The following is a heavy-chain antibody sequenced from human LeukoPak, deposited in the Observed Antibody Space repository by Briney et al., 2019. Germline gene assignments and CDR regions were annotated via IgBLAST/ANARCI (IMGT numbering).Heavy chain of an antibody. Sequence: QPGGSLRLSCAASGFTFDDYAMHWVRQAPGKGLEWVSLISWDGGSTYYADSVKGRFTISRDNSKNSLYLQMNSLRAEDTALYYCAKDSGELLRPASGHFDYWGQGTLVTVSS. CDR2: ISWDGGST. J-gene: IGHJ4*02. CDR3: AKDSGELLRPASGHFDY. V-gene: IGHV3-43D*04. CDR1: GFTFDDYA. D-gene: IGHD1-26*01.